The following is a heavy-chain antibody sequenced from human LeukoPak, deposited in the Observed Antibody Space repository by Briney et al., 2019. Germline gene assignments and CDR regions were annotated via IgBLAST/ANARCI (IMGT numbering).Heavy chain of an antibody. CDR1: GSRFTSYW. D-gene: IGHD3-22*01. V-gene: IGHV5-51*01. CDR2: IYPGDSAP. Sequence: GXSLKISCKGSGSRFTSYWIGWVRQMPGKGLEWMGIIYPGDSAPRYSPSFQRQSPISAVKSLSTAYLQLSSLKASDTAMYYCARPTTIGYYYDCSGGLAFDILGQGTMVTVSS. J-gene: IGHJ3*02. CDR3: ARPTTIGYYYDCSGGLAFDI.